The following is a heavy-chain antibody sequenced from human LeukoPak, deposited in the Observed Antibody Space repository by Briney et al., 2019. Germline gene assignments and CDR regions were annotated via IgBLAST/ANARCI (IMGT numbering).Heavy chain of an antibody. V-gene: IGHV4-59*11. CDR2: IFYTGHT. Sequence: SETLSLACTVSGGSITSHSWSWIRQPPGKGREWIGYIFYTGHTNYNPSLRSRVTISVDTSKTHFSLRLTSVTAADTAVYFRARATDRIPSPGSWFDPWGQGTLVTVSS. J-gene: IGHJ5*02. D-gene: IGHD2/OR15-2a*01. CDR1: GGSITSHS. CDR3: ARATDRIPSPGSWFDP.